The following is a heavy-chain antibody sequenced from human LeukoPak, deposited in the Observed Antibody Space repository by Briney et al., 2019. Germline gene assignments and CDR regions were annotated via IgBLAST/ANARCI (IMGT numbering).Heavy chain of an antibody. CDR2: IIPIFGTA. CDR3: ATPIGWNYYYYMDV. CDR1: GGTFSSYA. D-gene: IGHD6-19*01. Sequence: GSSVKVSCKAFGGTFSSYAISWVRQAPGQGLEWMGGIIPIFGTANYAQKFQGRVTITADESTSTAYMELSSLRSEDTAVYYCATPIGWNYYYYMDVWGKGTTVTVSS. V-gene: IGHV1-69*01. J-gene: IGHJ6*03.